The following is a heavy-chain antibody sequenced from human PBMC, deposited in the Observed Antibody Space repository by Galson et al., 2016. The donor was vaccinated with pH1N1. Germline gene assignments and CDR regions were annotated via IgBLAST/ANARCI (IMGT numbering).Heavy chain of an antibody. CDR3: ARHERFGYEATGTFDY. V-gene: IGHV4-39*01. Sequence: LSLTCTVSGRSISSSAYYWAWIRQTPGKGLEWIGDIYESGTTFYHPSLKSRVTISLDTSKNQFSLQLISVTAADTGVYYCARHERFGYEATGTFDYWGRGTLVAVSS. J-gene: IGHJ4*02. CDR1: GRSISSSAYY. D-gene: IGHD5-12*01. CDR2: IYESGTT.